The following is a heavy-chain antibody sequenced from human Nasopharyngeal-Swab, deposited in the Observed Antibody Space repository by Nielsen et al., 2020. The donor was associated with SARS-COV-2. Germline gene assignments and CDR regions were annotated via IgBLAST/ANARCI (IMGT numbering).Heavy chain of an antibody. V-gene: IGHV3-23*01. CDR1: GFTFSSYA. CDR2: TSGSGGST. Sequence: GESLKISCAASGFTFSSYAMSWVRQAPGKGLEWVSATSGSGGSTYYADSVKGRFTISRDNSKNTLYLQMNSLRAEDTAVYYCAKDPRNTAMVNYFDYWGQGTLVTVSS. CDR3: AKDPRNTAMVNYFDY. J-gene: IGHJ4*02. D-gene: IGHD5-18*01.